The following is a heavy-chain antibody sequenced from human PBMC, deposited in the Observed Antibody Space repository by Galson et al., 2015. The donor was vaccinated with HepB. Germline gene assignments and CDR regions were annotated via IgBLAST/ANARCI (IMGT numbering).Heavy chain of an antibody. CDR2: IYYSGST. Sequence: TLSLTCTVTGGSISSYYWSWIRQPPGKGLEWIGYIYYSGSTNYNPSLKSRVTISVDTSKNQFSLKLSSVTAADTAVYYCATEHRRYDFWSGYYSGGMDVWGQGTTVTVSS. CDR3: ATEHRRYDFWSGYYSGGMDV. J-gene: IGHJ6*02. CDR1: GGSISSYY. V-gene: IGHV4-59*01. D-gene: IGHD3-3*01.